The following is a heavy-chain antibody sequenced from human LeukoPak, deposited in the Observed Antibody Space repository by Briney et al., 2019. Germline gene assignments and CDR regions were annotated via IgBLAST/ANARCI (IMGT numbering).Heavy chain of an antibody. J-gene: IGHJ4*02. CDR3: AKWQYYGSGDDY. D-gene: IGHD3-10*01. CDR1: GFTFSTYG. V-gene: IGHV3-23*01. Sequence: GGSLRLSCACSGFTFSTYGMSLVRQAPNKGLELLSTVSGSCDSTYYADSVTGRFTISRDNSKNTLFLQMNSLRAEDTAIYYCAKWQYYGSGDDYWGQGTLVTVSS. CDR2: VSGSCDST.